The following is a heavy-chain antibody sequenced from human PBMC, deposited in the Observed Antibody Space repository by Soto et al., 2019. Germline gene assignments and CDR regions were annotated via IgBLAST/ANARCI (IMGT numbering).Heavy chain of an antibody. V-gene: IGHV3-30*18. CDR3: AKDKHGYLDY. CDR1: GFTFSSYG. Sequence: LRLSCAASGFTFSSYGMHWVRQAPGKGLEWVAVISYDGSNKYYADSVKGRFTISRDNSKNTLYLQMNSLRAEDTAVYYCAKDKHGYLDYWGQGTLVTVSS. J-gene: IGHJ4*02. CDR2: ISYDGSNK.